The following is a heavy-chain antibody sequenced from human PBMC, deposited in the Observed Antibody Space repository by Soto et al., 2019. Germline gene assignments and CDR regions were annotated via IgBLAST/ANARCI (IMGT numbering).Heavy chain of an antibody. CDR3: ARATPAEMAPIGGHDAFDI. D-gene: IGHD3-16*01. V-gene: IGHV4-31*03. J-gene: IGHJ3*02. Sequence: PSETLSLTCTVSGGSISSGGYYWSWIRQHPGKGLEWIGYIYYSGSTYYNPSLKSRVTISVDTSKNQFSLELSSVTAADTAAYYCARATPAEMAPIGGHDAFDIWGQGTMVTVSS. CDR2: IYYSGST. CDR1: GGSISSGGYY.